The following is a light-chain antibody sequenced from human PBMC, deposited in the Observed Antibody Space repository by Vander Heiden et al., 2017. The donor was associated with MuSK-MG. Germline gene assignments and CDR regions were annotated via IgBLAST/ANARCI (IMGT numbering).Light chain of an antibody. V-gene: IGKV1-27*01. Sequence: DLQMTQFPSSLSASVGDRVTITCRASQGINNPVAWYQHKAGKVPQLLIYSVSTWQSGVPSRFSGRGYGTDFTLTINGLQPEDVATYYCQAYDTSPTTLVKGTKVEIK. CDR1: QGINNP. CDR3: QAYDTSPTT. J-gene: IGKJ1*01. CDR2: SVS.